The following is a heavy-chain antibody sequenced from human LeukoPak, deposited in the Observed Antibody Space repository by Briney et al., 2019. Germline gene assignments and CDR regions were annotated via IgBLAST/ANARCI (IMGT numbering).Heavy chain of an antibody. V-gene: IGHV4-34*01. CDR2: INHSGST. D-gene: IGHD4-23*01. Sequence: SEILSLTCAVYGGSFSGYYWSWIRQPPGKGLEWIGGINHSGSTNYNPSLKSRVTISVDTSKNQFSLKLSSVTAADTAVYYCASTYGGNSVFDYWGQGTLVTVSS. CDR1: GGSFSGYY. J-gene: IGHJ4*02. CDR3: ASTYGGNSVFDY.